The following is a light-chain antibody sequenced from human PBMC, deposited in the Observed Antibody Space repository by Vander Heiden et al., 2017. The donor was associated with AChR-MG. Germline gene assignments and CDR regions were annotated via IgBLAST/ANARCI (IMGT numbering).Light chain of an antibody. CDR1: SSNIGSYY. V-gene: IGLV1-47*01. CDR3: AAWDDSLSGVV. CDR2: RNN. Sequence: QSVLTQPPSASGTPGQRVTLSCSGSSSNIGSYYVYWYQQLPGTAPKILIYRNNQRPSGVPDRFSGSKSGTSAALAISGLRSEDEADYYCAAWDDSLSGVVFGGGTKLTVL. J-gene: IGLJ2*01.